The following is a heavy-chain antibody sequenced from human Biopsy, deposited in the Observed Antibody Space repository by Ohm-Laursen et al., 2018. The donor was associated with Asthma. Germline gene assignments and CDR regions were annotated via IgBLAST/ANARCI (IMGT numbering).Heavy chain of an antibody. V-gene: IGHV3-30*18. CDR1: GFMFRSFG. D-gene: IGHD5-12*01. J-gene: IGHJ4*02. CDR2: ISYDGNHK. CDR3: AKRRGYSGHDNDY. Sequence: SLRLSCAAPGFMFRSFGMHWVRQAPGKGLEWVAVISYDGNHKFYEDSVKGRFTISRDNSKNTLYLQMNSLRTEDTAVYYCAKRRGYSGHDNDYWGQRTLVIVSS.